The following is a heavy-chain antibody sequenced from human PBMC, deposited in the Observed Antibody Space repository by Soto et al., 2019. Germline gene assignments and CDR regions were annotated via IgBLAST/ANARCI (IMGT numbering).Heavy chain of an antibody. CDR2: ISGSGGST. D-gene: IGHD2-15*01. CDR1: GFTFSSYA. J-gene: IGHJ3*02. V-gene: IGHV3-23*01. Sequence: PGGSLRLSCAASGFTFSSYAMSWVRQAPGKGLEWVSAISGSGGSTYYADSVKGRFTISRDNSKNTLYLQMNSLRAEDTAVYYCAKDLVVVVVAAGDAFDIWGQGTMVTGSS. CDR3: AKDLVVVVVAAGDAFDI.